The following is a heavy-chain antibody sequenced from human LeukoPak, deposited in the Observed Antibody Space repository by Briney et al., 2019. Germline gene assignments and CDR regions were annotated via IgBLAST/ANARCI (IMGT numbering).Heavy chain of an antibody. Sequence: PSETLSLTCTVSGGSLSTYYWSWIRQPPGKGLEWIGYIYNSGSTNYSPSLRSRVTISVDTSKNQFSLKLSSVTAADTAVYYCARDGEAALDAFDIWGQGTMVTVSS. CDR2: IYNSGST. J-gene: IGHJ3*02. D-gene: IGHD2-21*01. V-gene: IGHV4-59*01. CDR1: GGSLSTYY. CDR3: ARDGEAALDAFDI.